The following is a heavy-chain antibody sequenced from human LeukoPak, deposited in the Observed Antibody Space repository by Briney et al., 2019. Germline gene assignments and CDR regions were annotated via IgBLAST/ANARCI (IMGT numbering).Heavy chain of an antibody. J-gene: IGHJ6*02. CDR2: MRRDGNEI. CDR1: GFTFSTYW. V-gene: IGHV3-7*03. Sequence: GGSLRLSCSASGFTFSTYWMSWVRQAPGKGLEWVANMRRDGNEIYYLDSVRGRFTISGDNAKNSLYLQMNSLRAEDTAVYYCAREYSSGWGPYYYYGMDVWGQGTTVTVSS. D-gene: IGHD6-19*01. CDR3: AREYSSGWGPYYYYGMDV.